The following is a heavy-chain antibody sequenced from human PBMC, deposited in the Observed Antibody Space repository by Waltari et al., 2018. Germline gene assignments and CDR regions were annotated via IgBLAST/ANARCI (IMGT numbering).Heavy chain of an antibody. Sequence: EVQLVQSGAEVKKPGESLKISCKGSGYSFTSYWIGWVRQMPGKGLEWMGIIYPGDSDTRYSPSFQGQVTISADKSISTAYLQWSSLKASDTAMYYCARRGYYDSSGYYSHPYYFDYWGQGTLVTVSS. J-gene: IGHJ4*02. D-gene: IGHD3-22*01. V-gene: IGHV5-51*03. CDR2: IYPGDSDT. CDR3: ARRGYYDSSGYYSHPYYFDY. CDR1: GYSFTSYW.